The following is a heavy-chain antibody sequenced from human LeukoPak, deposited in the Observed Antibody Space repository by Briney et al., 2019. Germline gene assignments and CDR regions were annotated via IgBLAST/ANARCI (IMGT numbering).Heavy chain of an antibody. V-gene: IGHV4-34*01. CDR1: GGSLGGYY. D-gene: IGHD2-21*01. CDR2: ISHSGNT. J-gene: IGHJ2*01. CDR3: ASWAVPAAIVADRRYFDL. Sequence: SETLSLTCAVSGGSLGGYYWSWVRQPPGKGLEWIGEISHSGNTNYNPSLESRVTISVDTSKNQFSLKLTSVTAADTAVYFCASWAVPAAIVADRRYFDLWGRGTLVTVSS.